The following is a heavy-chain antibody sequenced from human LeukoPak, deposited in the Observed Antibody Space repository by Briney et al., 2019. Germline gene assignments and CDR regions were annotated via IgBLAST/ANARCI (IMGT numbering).Heavy chain of an antibody. V-gene: IGHV3-74*01. CDR1: GFTFSSYW. D-gene: IGHD3-9*01. CDR2: INSDGSST. Sequence: PGGSLRLSCAASGFTFSSYWMHWVRQAPGKGLVWVPRINSDGSSTSYADSVKGRFTISRDNAKNTLYMQMNSLRAEDTAVYYCARDYYDILTGHYKNFDYWGQGTLVTVSS. J-gene: IGHJ4*02. CDR3: ARDYYDILTGHYKNFDY.